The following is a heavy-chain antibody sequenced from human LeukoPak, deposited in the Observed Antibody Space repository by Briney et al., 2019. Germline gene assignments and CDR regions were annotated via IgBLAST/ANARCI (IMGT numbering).Heavy chain of an antibody. J-gene: IGHJ6*02. D-gene: IGHD6-19*01. Sequence: GASVKVSCKASGYTFTSYGISWVRQAPGQGLEWMGWISAYNGNTNYAQKLQGRVTMTTDTSTSTAYMELRSLRSDDTAVYYCAREGSSGWYGPYYYYGMDVWGQGTTVTVSS. V-gene: IGHV1-18*01. CDR2: ISAYNGNT. CDR3: AREGSSGWYGPYYYYGMDV. CDR1: GYTFTSYG.